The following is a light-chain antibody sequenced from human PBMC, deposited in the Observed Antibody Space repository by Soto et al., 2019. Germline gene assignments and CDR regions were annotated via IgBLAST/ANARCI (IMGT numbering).Light chain of an antibody. CDR2: DVS. CDR3: SSYTTSNTRQIV. Sequence: QSVVTQPASVSGSPGQSITISCTGTSSDVGGYNYVSWYQQHPGKAPKFMIYDVSNRPSGVSNRFSGSKSGNTASLTISGLQAEDKADYYCSSYTTSNTRQIVFGTG. CDR1: SSDVGGYNY. J-gene: IGLJ1*01. V-gene: IGLV2-14*01.